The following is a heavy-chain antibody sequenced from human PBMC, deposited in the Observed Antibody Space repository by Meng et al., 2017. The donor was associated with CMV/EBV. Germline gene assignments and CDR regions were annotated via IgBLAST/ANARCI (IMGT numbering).Heavy chain of an antibody. CDR3: ARGRLGYCSGGSCYTGRFFYFDY. CDR2: IYYSGST. J-gene: IGHJ4*02. D-gene: IGHD2-15*01. Sequence: SETLSLTCTVSGGSISSYYWSWIRQPPGKGLEWIGYIYYSGSTNYNPSLKSRVTISVDTSKNQFSLKLSSVTAADTAVYYCARGRLGYCSGGSCYTGRFFYFDYWGQGTLVTVSS. CDR1: GGSISSYY. V-gene: IGHV4-59*12.